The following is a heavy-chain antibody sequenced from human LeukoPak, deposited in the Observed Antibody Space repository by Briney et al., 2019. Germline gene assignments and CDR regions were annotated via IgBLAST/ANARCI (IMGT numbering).Heavy chain of an antibody. V-gene: IGHV4-59*01. D-gene: IGHD1-26*01. CDR2: IYYSGST. Sequence: SETLSLTCTVSGGSISSYYWSWIRQPPGKGLEWIGYIYYSGSTNYNPSLKSRVTISVDTSKNQFSLKLSSVTAADTAVYYCARDSGSYLLDYWGQGTLVTVYS. J-gene: IGHJ4*02. CDR3: ARDSGSYLLDY. CDR1: GGSISSYY.